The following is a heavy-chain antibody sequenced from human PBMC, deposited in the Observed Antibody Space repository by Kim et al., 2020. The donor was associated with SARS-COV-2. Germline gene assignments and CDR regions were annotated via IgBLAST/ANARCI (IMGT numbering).Heavy chain of an antibody. J-gene: IGHJ4*02. Sequence: VKGQFTISRDNANNTLNLQMNSLRAEDTAVYYCAKFGASSSWYMVYFDYWGQGTLVTVSS. V-gene: IGHV3-23*01. D-gene: IGHD6-13*01. CDR3: AKFGASSSWYMVYFDY.